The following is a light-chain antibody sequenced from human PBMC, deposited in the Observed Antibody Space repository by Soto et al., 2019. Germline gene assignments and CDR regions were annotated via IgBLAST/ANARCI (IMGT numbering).Light chain of an antibody. CDR3: MQVSQFPYT. V-gene: IGKV2-24*01. J-gene: IGKJ2*01. CDR2: KSS. CDR1: QSLAHSDGNTY. Sequence: IVMTQTPLSSPVTLGQPASISCRSSQSLAHSDGNTYLSWFQQRPGQPPRLLIYKSSSRFSGVPDRFSGSGAGTDFTLKISRVEPEDVGVYYCMQVSQFPYTIGQGTKLEIE.